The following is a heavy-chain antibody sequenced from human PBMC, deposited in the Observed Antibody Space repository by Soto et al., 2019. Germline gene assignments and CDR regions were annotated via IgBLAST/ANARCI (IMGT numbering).Heavy chain of an antibody. D-gene: IGHD6-13*01. J-gene: IGHJ4*02. CDR1: GGSISSSGYY. CDR3: ATTGSSRPTSDY. V-gene: IGHV4-39*01. Sequence: PSETLSLTCTVSGGSISSSGYYWGWIRQPPGKGLEWIGSIYYSGSTYYNPSLKSRVTISVDTSKNQFSLKLSSVTAADTAVYYCATTGSSRPTSDYWGQGTLVTVSS. CDR2: IYYSGST.